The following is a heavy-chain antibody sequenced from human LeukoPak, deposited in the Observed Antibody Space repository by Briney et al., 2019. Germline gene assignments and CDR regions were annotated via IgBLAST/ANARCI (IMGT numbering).Heavy chain of an antibody. Sequence: SETLSLTCSVSGGSISSYYWSWIRQPPGKGLEWIGYISPTGGTNYNPSLTGRVTVSVDTSKNLFSLILDPVTAAVTAVYFCARRSVTRWYYSDWGQGTLVTVSS. CDR2: ISPTGGT. CDR3: ARRSVTRWYYSD. J-gene: IGHJ4*02. D-gene: IGHD3-10*01. V-gene: IGHV4-4*09. CDR1: GGSISSYY.